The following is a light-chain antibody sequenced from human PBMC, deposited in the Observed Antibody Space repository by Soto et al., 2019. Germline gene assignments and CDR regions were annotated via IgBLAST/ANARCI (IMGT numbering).Light chain of an antibody. V-gene: IGKV3-11*01. Sequence: EIVLTQSPATLSLSPGERATLSCRASQSVSSYLAWYQQKPGQAPRLLIYDASNRATGIPARFSGSGSETDFTLTISSLEPEDFAVYYCQQLHSYPITFGQGTRLEIK. J-gene: IGKJ5*01. CDR1: QSVSSY. CDR3: QQLHSYPIT. CDR2: DAS.